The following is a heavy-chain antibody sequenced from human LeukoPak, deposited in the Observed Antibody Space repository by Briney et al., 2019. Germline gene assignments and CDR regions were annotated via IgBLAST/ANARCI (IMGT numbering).Heavy chain of an antibody. J-gene: IGHJ4*02. CDR1: RFTFSNYW. CDR3: ARDMGWQQFDQ. D-gene: IGHD5-24*01. Sequence: GSLRLSCVASRFTFSNYWRTWVRQAPGKGRERVANIKKDGGETYYMESVKGRFTISRDNARNSLYLQMNSLTVEDTAVYYCARDMGWQQFDQWGQGTLVTVSS. V-gene: IGHV3-7*01. CDR2: IKKDGGET.